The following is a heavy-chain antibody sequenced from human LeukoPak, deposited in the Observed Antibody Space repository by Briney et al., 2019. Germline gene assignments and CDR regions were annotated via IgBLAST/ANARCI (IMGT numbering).Heavy chain of an antibody. Sequence: GGSLRLSCAASGFTFSDYYMSWIRQAPGKGLEWVSYISSSGSTIYYADSVKGRFTISRDNAKNSLYLQMNSLRAEDTAVYYCARDRQGYCSSTSCYTEVWFDPWGQGTLVTVSS. V-gene: IGHV3-11*04. D-gene: IGHD2-2*02. J-gene: IGHJ5*02. CDR1: GFTFSDYY. CDR2: ISSSGSTI. CDR3: ARDRQGYCSSTSCYTEVWFDP.